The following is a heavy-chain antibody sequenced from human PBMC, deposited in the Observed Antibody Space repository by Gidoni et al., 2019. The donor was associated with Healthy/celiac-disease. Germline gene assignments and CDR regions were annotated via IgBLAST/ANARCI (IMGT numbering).Heavy chain of an antibody. J-gene: IGHJ6*02. Sequence: EVQLLESGGGLVQPGGSLRLSCAASGFTVISYAMSWVRQAPGKGLEWVSAISGSGGSTYYADSVKGRFTISRDNSKNTLYLQMNSLRAEDTAVYYCAKYYYDSSGYYYEYYYGMDVWGQGTTVTVSS. D-gene: IGHD3-22*01. CDR1: GFTVISYA. CDR3: AKYYYDSSGYYYEYYYGMDV. V-gene: IGHV3-23*01. CDR2: ISGSGGST.